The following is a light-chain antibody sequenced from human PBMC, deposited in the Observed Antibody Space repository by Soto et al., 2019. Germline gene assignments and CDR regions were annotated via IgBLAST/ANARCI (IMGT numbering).Light chain of an antibody. CDR2: DVN. V-gene: IGLV2-14*01. J-gene: IGLJ2*01. CDR3: SSYSNSSTPVV. CDR1: SSDVGGYNY. Sequence: QSALTQPASVSGSPGQSITISCTGTSSDVGGYNYVSWYQEHPGKAPKLMIYDVNNRPSGVSNRFSGSKSGNTASLTISGLQAEDEADYYCSSYSNSSTPVVFGGGTKLTVL.